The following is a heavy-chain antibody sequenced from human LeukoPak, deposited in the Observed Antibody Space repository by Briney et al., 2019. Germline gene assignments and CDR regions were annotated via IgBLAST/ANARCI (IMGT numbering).Heavy chain of an antibody. CDR2: NNLSGRI. Sequence: SETLSLTCAVYGGSFSGYYWSWIRQSPGKGLEWIGENNLSGRINYNPSLKSRVTISVDTSKNQFSLKLSSVTAADTAVYYCARVYYSSSYDYWYFDLWGRGTLVTVSS. D-gene: IGHD6-13*01. V-gene: IGHV4-34*01. CDR3: ARVYYSSSYDYWYFDL. J-gene: IGHJ2*01. CDR1: GGSFSGYY.